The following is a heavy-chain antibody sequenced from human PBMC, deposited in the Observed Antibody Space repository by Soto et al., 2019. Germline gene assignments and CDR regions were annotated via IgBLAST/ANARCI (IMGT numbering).Heavy chain of an antibody. J-gene: IGHJ4*02. Sequence: GGSLRLSCAASGFTFSDYYMSWIRQAPGKGLEWVSYISSSGSTISYTDSVKGRFTISRDNARNSLYLQMNSLRAEDTAVYYCTTEWPLALLSGYYLFDYWGQGTLVTVSS. D-gene: IGHD3-22*01. V-gene: IGHV3-11*01. CDR2: ISSSGSTI. CDR1: GFTFSDYY. CDR3: TTEWPLALLSGYYLFDY.